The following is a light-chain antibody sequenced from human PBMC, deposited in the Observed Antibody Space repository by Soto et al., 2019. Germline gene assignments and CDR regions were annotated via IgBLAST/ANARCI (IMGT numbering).Light chain of an antibody. CDR2: DVS. CDR1: SRDVGGYNY. Sequence: QSALTQPASVSGSPGQSITISCTGTSRDVGGYNYVSWYQQHPGKAPKLMIYDVSNRPTGVSNRFSSSQSGNTASLTISGLQAEDEADYYCSSYTSSSWVFGGGTKVTVL. J-gene: IGLJ3*02. CDR3: SSYTSSSWV. V-gene: IGLV2-14*01.